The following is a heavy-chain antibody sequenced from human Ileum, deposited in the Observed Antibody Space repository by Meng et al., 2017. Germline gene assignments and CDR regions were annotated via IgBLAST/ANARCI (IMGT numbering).Heavy chain of an antibody. V-gene: IGHV4-39*01. J-gene: IGHJ4*02. CDR1: GGSISIRTSY. CDR3: ARHGAFRSHLDD. D-gene: IGHD3-3*02. Sequence: QLQLQESGPGLVKPSETLSLTCSVSGGSISIRTSYWGGIRQPPGVGREWIVSFFYGGTTYYNPSLESRVTTSVDTSKSQFSLNLKSVSAADTAVYFCARHGAFRSHLDDWGQGTLVTVSS. CDR2: FFYGGTT.